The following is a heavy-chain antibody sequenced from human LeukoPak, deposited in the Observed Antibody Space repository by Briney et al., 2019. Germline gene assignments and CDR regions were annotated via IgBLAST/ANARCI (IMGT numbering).Heavy chain of an antibody. D-gene: IGHD2-21*02. CDR2: ISGDGGST. V-gene: IGHV3-43*02. CDR1: GFTFDDYA. CDR3: ARGAYCGGDCYSPGWFDP. J-gene: IGHJ5*02. Sequence: GGSLRLSCAASGFTFDDYAMHWVRQAPGKGLEWVSLISGDGGSTYYADSVKGRFTISRDNSKNSLYLQMNSLRTEDTALYYCARGAYCGGDCYSPGWFDPWGQGTLDTVSS.